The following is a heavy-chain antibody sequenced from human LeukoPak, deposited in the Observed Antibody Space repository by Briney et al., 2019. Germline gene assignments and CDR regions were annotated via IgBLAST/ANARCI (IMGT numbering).Heavy chain of an antibody. CDR3: AKGEMMVEPRTLDY. CDR1: GFTFSSYA. Sequence: GESLRLSCAASGFTFSSYAMSWVRQAPGKGLEWVSAISGSGGSTYYADSVKGRFTISRDNSKNTLYLQMNSLRAEDTAVYYCAKGEMMVEPRTLDYWGQGTLVTVSS. V-gene: IGHV3-23*01. J-gene: IGHJ4*02. CDR2: ISGSGGST. D-gene: IGHD1-1*01.